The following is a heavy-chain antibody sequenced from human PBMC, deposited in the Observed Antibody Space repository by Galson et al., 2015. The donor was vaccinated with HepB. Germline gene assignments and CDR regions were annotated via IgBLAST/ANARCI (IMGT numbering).Heavy chain of an antibody. D-gene: IGHD2-21*02. Sequence: SLRLSCAASGFTFSSYSMNWVRQAPGKGLEWVSSISSSSSYIYYADSVKGRFTISRDNAKNSLYLQMNSLRAEDTAVYYCARDPSPGCGGDCGPPGWFDPWGQGTLVTVSS. CDR2: ISSSSSYI. J-gene: IGHJ5*02. CDR1: GFTFSSYS. V-gene: IGHV3-21*01. CDR3: ARDPSPGCGGDCGPPGWFDP.